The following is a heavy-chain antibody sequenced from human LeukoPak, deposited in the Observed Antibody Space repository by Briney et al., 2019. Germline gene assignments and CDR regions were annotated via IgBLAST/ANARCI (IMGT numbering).Heavy chain of an antibody. CDR2: INPSGGST. V-gene: IGHV1-46*01. Sequence: GASVKVSCKASGYTFTSYYMHWVRQAPGQGLEGMGIINPSGGSTSYAQKFQGRVTMTRDMSTSTDYMELSSLRSEDTAVYYCARDNSVGDTAWWFDPWGQGTLVTVSS. J-gene: IGHJ5*02. CDR3: ARDNSVGDTAWWFDP. D-gene: IGHD1-26*01. CDR1: GYTFTSYY.